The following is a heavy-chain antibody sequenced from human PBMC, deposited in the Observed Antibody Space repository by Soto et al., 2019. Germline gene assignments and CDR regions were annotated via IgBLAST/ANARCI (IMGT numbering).Heavy chain of an antibody. J-gene: IGHJ4*02. V-gene: IGHV4-31*03. CDR1: GGSISSGGYY. Sequence: QVQLQESGPGLVKPSQTLSLTCTVSGGSISSGGYYWSWIRQHPEKGLEWIGYISSKGITYYNPSLESRFTISWDTSKNQFSLMLPSVTAADTAVYYCASLKDYYFHFWGQGTLVNVSS. CDR2: ISSKGIT. CDR3: ASLKDYYFHF.